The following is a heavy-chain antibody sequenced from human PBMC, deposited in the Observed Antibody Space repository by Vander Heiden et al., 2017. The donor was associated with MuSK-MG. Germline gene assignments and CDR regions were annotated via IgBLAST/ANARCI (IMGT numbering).Heavy chain of an antibody. D-gene: IGHD3-10*01. CDR3: ARGFRRGYYYGSGTSPYYYYMDV. CDR2: INHSGST. V-gene: IGHV4-34*01. J-gene: IGHJ6*03. Sequence: QVQLQQWGAGLLKPSETLSLTCAVYGGSFSGYYWSWIRQPPGKGLEWIGEINHSGSTNYNPSLKSRVTISVDTSKNQFSLKLSSVTAADTAVYYCARGFRRGYYYGSGTSPYYYYMDVWGKGTTVTVSS. CDR1: GGSFSGYY.